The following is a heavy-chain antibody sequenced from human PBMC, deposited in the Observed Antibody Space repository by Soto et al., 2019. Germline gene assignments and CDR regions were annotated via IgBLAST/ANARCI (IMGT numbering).Heavy chain of an antibody. CDR3: ARDRPVESGSYHYYYGMDV. CDR2: ISAYNGNT. D-gene: IGHD1-26*01. J-gene: IGHJ6*02. Sequence: QVQLVQSGAEVKKPGASVKVSCKASGYTFTSYGISWVRQAPRQGLEWMGWISAYNGNTNYAQKLQGRVTMTTDTSTSTAYMELRSLRSDDTAVYYCARDRPVESGSYHYYYGMDVWGQGTTVTVSS. CDR1: GYTFTSYG. V-gene: IGHV1-18*01.